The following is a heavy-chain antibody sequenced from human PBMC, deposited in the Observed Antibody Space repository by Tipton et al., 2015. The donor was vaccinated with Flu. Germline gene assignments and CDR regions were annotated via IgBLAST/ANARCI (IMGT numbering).Heavy chain of an antibody. J-gene: IGHJ6*02. Sequence: AASGFTFSSYEMNWVRQAPGKGLEWVSYISSSGSTIYYADSVKGRFTISRDNAKNSLYLQMNSLRAEDTAVYYCARGGLYTQYYYGMDVWGQGTTVTVSS. D-gene: IGHD2-2*02. CDR1: GFTFSSYE. CDR2: ISSSGSTI. V-gene: IGHV3-48*03. CDR3: ARGGLYTQYYYGMDV.